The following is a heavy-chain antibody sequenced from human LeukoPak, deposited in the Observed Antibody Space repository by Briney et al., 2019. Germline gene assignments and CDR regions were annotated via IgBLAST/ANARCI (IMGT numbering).Heavy chain of an antibody. CDR1: GYTFTSHY. D-gene: IGHD2-2*02. CDR3: ARWGMGYCSSTSCYRPPFDY. V-gene: IGHV1-46*01. Sequence: ASVKVSCKASGYTFTSHYMHWVRQAPGQGLEWMGIINPSGGSTSYAQKFQGRVTMARDTSTSTVYMELSSLRSEDTAVYYCARWGMGYCSSTSCYRPPFDYWGQGTLVTVSS. CDR2: INPSGGST. J-gene: IGHJ4*02.